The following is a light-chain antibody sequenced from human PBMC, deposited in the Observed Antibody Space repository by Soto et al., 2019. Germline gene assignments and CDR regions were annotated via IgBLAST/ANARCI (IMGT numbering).Light chain of an antibody. CDR1: QSISRQ. V-gene: IGKV1-5*03. CDR2: QAS. Sequence: DIQMTQSPSTLSASVGDRVSITCRASQSISRQLAWYQQKPGKAPNLLIYQASNLETGVPSRFTGSGSGTEFTLTISSLQPDDLATYWWVECRRCWTFGQGTKVEVK. CDR3: VECRRCWT. J-gene: IGKJ1*01.